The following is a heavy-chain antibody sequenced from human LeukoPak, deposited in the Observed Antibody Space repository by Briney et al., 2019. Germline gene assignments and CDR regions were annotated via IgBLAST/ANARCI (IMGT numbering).Heavy chain of an antibody. CDR2: ISPSGDIT. V-gene: IGHV3-23*01. Sequence: PGGSLRLSCTVSGFTVSSNSMSWVRQAPGKGLEWVSGISPSGDITYYADSVKGRFTISRDNSKNTLYLQMNSLRVEDTAVYYCAKGYSSGWGRAFDIWGQGTMVTVSS. D-gene: IGHD6-19*01. J-gene: IGHJ3*02. CDR1: GFTVSSNS. CDR3: AKGYSSGWGRAFDI.